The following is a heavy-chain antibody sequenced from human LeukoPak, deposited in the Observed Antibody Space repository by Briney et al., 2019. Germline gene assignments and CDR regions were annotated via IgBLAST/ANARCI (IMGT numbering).Heavy chain of an antibody. D-gene: IGHD5-18*01. J-gene: IGHJ4*02. CDR3: ARGPGWVGNSYGKD. Sequence: ASVKVSCKASGYTFTSYDINWVRQATGQGLEWMGWMNPNSGNTGYAQKFQGRVTMTRNTSISTAYMELSSLRSKDTAVYYCARGPGWVGNSYGKDWGQGTLATVSS. CDR1: GYTFTSYD. V-gene: IGHV1-8*01. CDR2: MNPNSGNT.